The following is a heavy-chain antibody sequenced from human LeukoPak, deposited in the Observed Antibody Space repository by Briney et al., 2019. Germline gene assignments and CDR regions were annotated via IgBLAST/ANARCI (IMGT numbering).Heavy chain of an antibody. CDR1: GCTFTGYY. D-gene: IGHD6-19*01. V-gene: IGHV1-2*02. CDR3: ARVAQRSPRGIAVAGMGVGY. CDR2: INPNSGGT. Sequence: SSVTVSCKAFGCTFTGYYMLWVRQAPAKGLEWMEWINPNSGGTNYAQKFQGRVTMTRDTSISTAYMELSRLRSDNTAVYYCARVAQRSPRGIAVAGMGVGYWGQGTLVTVSS. J-gene: IGHJ4*02.